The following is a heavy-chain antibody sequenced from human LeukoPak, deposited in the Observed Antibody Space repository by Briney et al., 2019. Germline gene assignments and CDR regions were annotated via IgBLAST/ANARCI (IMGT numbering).Heavy chain of an antibody. D-gene: IGHD3-3*01. V-gene: IGHV4-31*03. Sequence: SQTLSLTCTVSGGSISSGGYYWSWIRQHPGKGLEWIGYIYYSGSTYYNPSLKCRVTISVDTSKNQFSLKLSSVTAADTAVYYCTRTQYDFWSGYYTEWFDPWGQGTLVTVSS. CDR1: GGSISSGGYY. CDR2: IYYSGST. J-gene: IGHJ5*02. CDR3: TRTQYDFWSGYYTEWFDP.